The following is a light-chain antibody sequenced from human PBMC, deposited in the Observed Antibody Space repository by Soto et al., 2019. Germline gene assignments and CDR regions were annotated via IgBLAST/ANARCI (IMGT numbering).Light chain of an antibody. J-gene: IGKJ1*01. Sequence: DIQMTQSPSTLSESVGERVTITCRASQTISTWLAWYQQKPGRAPKLLIYKASSLESGVPSRFSGSGYGTEFTLTISSLQPDDFATYYCQQYNSYWTFGQGTKVDIK. CDR3: QQYNSYWT. CDR2: KAS. CDR1: QTISTW. V-gene: IGKV1-5*03.